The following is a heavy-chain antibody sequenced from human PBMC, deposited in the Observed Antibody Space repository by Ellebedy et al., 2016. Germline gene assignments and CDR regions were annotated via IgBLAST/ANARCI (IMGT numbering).Heavy chain of an antibody. Sequence: GESLKISXVASGFSFSDYYMSWVRQAPGKGLEWIGHVKRKIDGETTDYAAPVKGRFTISRDDSKNMVFLQMDSLKAEDTAMYFCATGLHQFFDYWGQGTLVTVSS. J-gene: IGHJ4*02. D-gene: IGHD4-11*01. CDR3: ATGLHQFFDY. CDR1: GFSFSDYY. V-gene: IGHV3-15*01. CDR2: VKRKIDGETT.